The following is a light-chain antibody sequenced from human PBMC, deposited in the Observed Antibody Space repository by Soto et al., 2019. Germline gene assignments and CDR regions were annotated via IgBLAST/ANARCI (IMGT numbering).Light chain of an antibody. Sequence: EIVLTQSPATVSLSPGERATLSCGASQSVSSYLSWYQQKPGQAPRLLIYDASNRATGTPARISGSGSGTDFTLTISSLEPEDFAVYYCQQRSNWPRTFGQGTKVDI. CDR1: QSVSSY. J-gene: IGKJ1*01. CDR3: QQRSNWPRT. V-gene: IGKV3-11*01. CDR2: DAS.